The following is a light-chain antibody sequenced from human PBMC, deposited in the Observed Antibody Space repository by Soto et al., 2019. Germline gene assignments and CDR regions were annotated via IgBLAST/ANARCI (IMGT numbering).Light chain of an antibody. Sequence: EIVLTQSPATLSLSPGERATLSCRASQSVSSYLAWYQQKPGQAPRLLIYDASNRATGIPARFSGSGSGTDFTLTISSLEPEDFAVYYCQQRSNWGFTFGPGTKGDI. V-gene: IGKV3-11*01. CDR1: QSVSSY. CDR2: DAS. J-gene: IGKJ3*01. CDR3: QQRSNWGFT.